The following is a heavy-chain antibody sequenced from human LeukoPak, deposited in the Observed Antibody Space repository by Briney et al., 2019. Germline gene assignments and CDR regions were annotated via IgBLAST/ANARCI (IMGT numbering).Heavy chain of an antibody. V-gene: IGHV1-46*01. D-gene: IGHD6-13*01. J-gene: IGHJ4*02. CDR2: INPSGGST. CDR3: AREAGQQLGDYYFDY. Sequence: ASVKPSCKASGYTFTSYYMHWVRQAPGQGLEWMGIINPSGGSTSYAQKFQCRVTMTRNTSTSTVYMELSSLRSEDTAVYYCAREAGQQLGDYYFDYWGQGTLVTVSS. CDR1: GYTFTSYY.